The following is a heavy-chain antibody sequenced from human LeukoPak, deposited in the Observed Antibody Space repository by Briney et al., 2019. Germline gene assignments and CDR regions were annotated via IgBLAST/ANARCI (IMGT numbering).Heavy chain of an antibody. CDR2: IYSDGST. J-gene: IGHJ4*02. CDR3: AREGLRLGALSLYIDS. V-gene: IGHV3-66*01. CDR1: GFTFSSYA. Sequence: SGGSLRLSCAASGFTFSSYAMSWVRQAPGKGLEWVSTIYSDGSTYYRDSVKGRFTISRDNSKNTLYLQMNSLRAEDTAVYYCAREGLRLGALSLYIDSWGQGTLVTVSS. D-gene: IGHD3-16*02.